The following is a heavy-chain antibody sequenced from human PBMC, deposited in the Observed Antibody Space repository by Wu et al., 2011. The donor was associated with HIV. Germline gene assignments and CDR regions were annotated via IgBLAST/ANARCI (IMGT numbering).Heavy chain of an antibody. CDR3: ARHYFDSSGHFDY. D-gene: IGHD3-22*01. CDR2: IYPGDSDT. J-gene: IGHJ4*02. V-gene: IGHV5-51*01. Sequence: GWVRQMPGKGLEWMGIIYPGDSDTRYSPSFQGQVTISADKSISTAYLQWSSLKASDTAMYYCARHYFDSSGHFDYWGPGNPGHRLL.